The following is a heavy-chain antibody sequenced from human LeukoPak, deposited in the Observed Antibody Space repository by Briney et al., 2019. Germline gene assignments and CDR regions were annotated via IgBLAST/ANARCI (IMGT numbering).Heavy chain of an antibody. CDR3: AKDRGIVVVTITFDY. CDR2: ISGSGGST. V-gene: IGHV3-23*01. CDR1: GFTFSSYA. D-gene: IGHD3-22*01. J-gene: IGHJ4*02. Sequence: GGSLRLSCAASGFTFSSYAMSWVRQAPGKGLEWVSAISGSGGSTYYADSAKGRFTISRDNSKNTLYLQMNSLRAEDTAVYYCAKDRGIVVVTITFDYWGQGTLVTVSS.